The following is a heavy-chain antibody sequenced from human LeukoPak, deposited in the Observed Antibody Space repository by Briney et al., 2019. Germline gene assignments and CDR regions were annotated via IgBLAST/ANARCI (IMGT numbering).Heavy chain of an antibody. D-gene: IGHD6-13*01. J-gene: IGHJ3*02. CDR2: IIPIFGTA. V-gene: IGHV1-69*06. CDR3: ARARGIAAAGTLRI. CDR1: GGTFSSYA. Sequence: SVKVSCKASGGTFSSYAISWVRQAPGQGLEWMGGIIPIFGTANYAQKFQGRVTINADKSTSTAYMELSSLRSEDTAVYYCARARGIAAAGTLRIWGQGTMVTVSS.